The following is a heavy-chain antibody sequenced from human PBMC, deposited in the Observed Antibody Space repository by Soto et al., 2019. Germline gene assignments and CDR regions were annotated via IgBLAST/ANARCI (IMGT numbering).Heavy chain of an antibody. V-gene: IGHV4-34*01. CDR2: INHSGST. CDR1: GGSFSGYY. CDR3: ARGPALSSGWYKRGAFDI. D-gene: IGHD6-19*01. J-gene: IGHJ3*02. Sequence: PSETLSLTCAVYGGSFSGYYWSWIRQPPGKGLEWIGEINHSGSTNYNPSLKSRVTISVDTSKNQFSLKLSSVTAADTAVYYCARGPALSSGWYKRGAFDIWGQGTMVT.